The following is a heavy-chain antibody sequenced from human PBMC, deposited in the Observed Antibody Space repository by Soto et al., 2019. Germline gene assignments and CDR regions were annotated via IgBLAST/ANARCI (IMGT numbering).Heavy chain of an antibody. J-gene: IGHJ6*02. Sequence: QVQLVESGGGVVQPGRSLRLSCAASGFTFSSYGMHWVRQAPGKGLEWVAVISYDGSNKYYADSVKGRFTISRDNSKNTLDLQMNSLRAEDTAVYYCAKDDSGSYYGDYYYYGMDVWGQGTTVTVSS. CDR2: ISYDGSNK. CDR3: AKDDSGSYYGDYYYYGMDV. D-gene: IGHD1-26*01. V-gene: IGHV3-30*18. CDR1: GFTFSSYG.